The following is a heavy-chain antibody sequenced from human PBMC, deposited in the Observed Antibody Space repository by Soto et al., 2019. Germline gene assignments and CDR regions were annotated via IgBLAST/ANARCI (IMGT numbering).Heavy chain of an antibody. D-gene: IGHD1-20*01. CDR2: VHHINGA. J-gene: IGHJ4*02. Sequence: PSETLSLTCVVSDKSMSEDIWWSWVRPSPGKGLEWIGEVHHINGALYNPSLSSRVTVSSDVFSNKFFLEVRSVGAADTAVYYCASEGRYNLNYWGEGTSVHVSP. V-gene: IGHV4-4*02. CDR3: ASEGRYNLNY. CDR1: DKSMSEDIW.